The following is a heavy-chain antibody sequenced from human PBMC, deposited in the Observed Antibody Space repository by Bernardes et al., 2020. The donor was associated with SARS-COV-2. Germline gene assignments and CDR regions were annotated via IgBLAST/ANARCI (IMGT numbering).Heavy chain of an antibody. Sequence: GESLKLSCKSSGYSFTSYWITWVRQMPGKGLECMGRIDPSDSYTIYSPSFEGHVTFSADRSNSTAYLQWSSLKASDTALYYCARQGDDYVESLDFWGQGTRVIVSS. D-gene: IGHD4-17*01. CDR1: GYSFTSYW. J-gene: IGHJ4*02. CDR2: IDPSDSYT. V-gene: IGHV5-10-1*01. CDR3: ARQGDDYVESLDF.